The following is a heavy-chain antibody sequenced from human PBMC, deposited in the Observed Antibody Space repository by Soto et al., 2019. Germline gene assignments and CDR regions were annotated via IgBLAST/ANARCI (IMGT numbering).Heavy chain of an antibody. D-gene: IGHD4-17*01. CDR2: ISYDGSNK. CDR3: AKVVAGDYAAPSGFYYYYGMDV. CDR1: GFTFSSYG. J-gene: IGHJ6*02. Sequence: QVQLVESGGGVVQPGRSLRLSCAASGFTFSSYGMHWVRQAPGKGLEWVAVISYDGSNKYYADSVKGRFTISRDNSKNTLYLQMNSLRAEDTAVYYCAKVVAGDYAAPSGFYYYYGMDVWGQGTTVTVSS. V-gene: IGHV3-30*18.